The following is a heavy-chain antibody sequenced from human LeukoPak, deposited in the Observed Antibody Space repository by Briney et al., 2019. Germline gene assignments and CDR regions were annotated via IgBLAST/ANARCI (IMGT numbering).Heavy chain of an antibody. CDR1: GFTFDDYA. D-gene: IGHD2-8*02. Sequence: PGGSLRLSCAASGFTFDDYAMDWVRQAPGKGLEWVSLISGDGGSTYYADSVKGRFTISRDNSKNSLYLQMNSLRTEDTPLYYCAKTLTGYLVALWFDPSGQGTLVTVSS. V-gene: IGHV3-43*02. J-gene: IGHJ5*02. CDR3: AKTLTGYLVALWFDP. CDR2: ISGDGGST.